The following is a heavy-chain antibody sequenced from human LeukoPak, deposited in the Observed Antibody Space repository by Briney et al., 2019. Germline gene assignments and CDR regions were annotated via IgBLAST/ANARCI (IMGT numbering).Heavy chain of an antibody. J-gene: IGHJ4*02. CDR3: ANGVGALDY. CDR2: ISYDGSNK. D-gene: IGHD1-26*01. Sequence: GGSLRLSCAASGFTFSSYGMHWVRQAPGKGLEWVAVISYDGSNKYYADSVKGRFTISRDNSKNTPYLQMNSLRAEDTAVYYCANGVGALDYWGQGTLVTVSS. CDR1: GFTFSSYG. V-gene: IGHV3-30*18.